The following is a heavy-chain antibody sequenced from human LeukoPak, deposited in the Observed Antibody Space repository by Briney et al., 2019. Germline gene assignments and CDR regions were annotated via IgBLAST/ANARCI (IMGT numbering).Heavy chain of an antibody. J-gene: IGHJ4*02. CDR2: ISAYNGNT. CDR1: GYTFTSYG. D-gene: IGHD2-2*01. CDR3: ARGELEGYCSSTSCYGDDY. Sequence: ASVKVSCKASGYTFTSYGISWVRQAPGQGLEWMGWISAYNGNTNYAQKLQGRVTMTTDTSTSTAYMELRSLRSDDTAVYYCARGELEGYCSSTSCYGDDYWGQGTLVTVSS. V-gene: IGHV1-18*01.